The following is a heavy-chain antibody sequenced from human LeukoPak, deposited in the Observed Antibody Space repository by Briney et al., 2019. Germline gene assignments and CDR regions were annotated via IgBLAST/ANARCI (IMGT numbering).Heavy chain of an antibody. Sequence: GGSLRLSCAASGFTVSSNYMSWVRQAPGKGLEWVSVIYSGGSTYYADSVKGRFTISRDNSKNTLYLQTGSLRAEDMAVYYCARAGYSYGPDPFDYWGQGTLVTVSS. CDR3: ARAGYSYGPDPFDY. V-gene: IGHV3-53*05. J-gene: IGHJ4*02. CDR1: GFTVSSNY. CDR2: IYSGGST. D-gene: IGHD5-18*01.